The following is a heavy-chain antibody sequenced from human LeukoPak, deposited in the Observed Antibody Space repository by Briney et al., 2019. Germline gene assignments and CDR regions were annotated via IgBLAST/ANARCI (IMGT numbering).Heavy chain of an antibody. CDR1: GFIFSSYG. Sequence: GSLRLSCAASGFIFSSYGMHWVRQAPGEGLEWVAFIRSDGSIKYYVDSVKGRFTISRDNSKNTLYLQMNSLRAEDTAVYYCTKDRPEAYFDYWGQGTLVTVSS. CDR3: TKDRPEAYFDY. V-gene: IGHV3-30*02. D-gene: IGHD2-2*01. CDR2: IRSDGSIK. J-gene: IGHJ4*02.